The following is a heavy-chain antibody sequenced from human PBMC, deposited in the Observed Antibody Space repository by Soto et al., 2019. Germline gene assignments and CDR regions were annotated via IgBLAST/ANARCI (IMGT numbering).Heavy chain of an antibody. V-gene: IGHV3-33*01. CDR3: ARYQYYDFRSGYYGSNLYGMDV. Sequence: GGSLRLSCAASGFTFSSYGMHWVRQAPGKGLEWVAVIWYDGSNKYYADSVKGRFTISRDNSKNTLYLQMNSLRAEDTAVYYCARYQYYDFRSGYYGSNLYGMDVWGQGTTVTVSS. CDR1: GFTFSSYG. CDR2: IWYDGSNK. J-gene: IGHJ6*02. D-gene: IGHD3-3*01.